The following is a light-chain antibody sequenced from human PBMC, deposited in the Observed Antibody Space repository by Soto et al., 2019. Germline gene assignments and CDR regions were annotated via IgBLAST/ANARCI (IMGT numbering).Light chain of an antibody. V-gene: IGKV3-20*01. CDR1: QSVSTN. CDR3: QQYGSSGT. CDR2: GAS. J-gene: IGKJ1*01. Sequence: IVLTQSPATLSVSPGERATLSCRASQSVSTNLAWYQQKPGQAPRLLIYGASNRATGIPDRFSGSGSGTDFTLTISRLEPEDFAVYYCQQYGSSGTFGQRTKV.